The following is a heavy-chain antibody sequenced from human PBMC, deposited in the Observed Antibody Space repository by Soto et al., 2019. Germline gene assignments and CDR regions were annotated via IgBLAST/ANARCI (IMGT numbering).Heavy chain of an antibody. Sequence: TGGSLRLSCAASGFTFSSYAMSWVRQAPGKGLEWVSAISGSGGSTYYADSVKGRFTISRDNSKNTLYLQMNSLRAEDTAVYYCAKDGLHLGEPWNYFDYWGQGTLVTVSS. J-gene: IGHJ4*02. D-gene: IGHD3-16*01. CDR1: GFTFSSYA. CDR2: ISGSGGST. V-gene: IGHV3-23*01. CDR3: AKDGLHLGEPWNYFDY.